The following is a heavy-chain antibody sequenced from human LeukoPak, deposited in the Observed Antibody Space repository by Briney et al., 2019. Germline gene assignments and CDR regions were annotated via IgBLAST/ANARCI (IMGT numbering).Heavy chain of an antibody. CDR3: VRTPTCSSGSCYPNWFDS. Sequence: GESLKISCKGSGYSFAIYWIGWVRQMPGKGLEWMGIIYPGDSHTRYNPSFQGQVTISADKSSSTAYLQWISLRASDTAIYYCVRTPTCSSGSCYPNWFDSWGQGTLVTVSS. D-gene: IGHD2-15*01. CDR2: IYPGDSHT. V-gene: IGHV5-51*01. CDR1: GYSFAIYW. J-gene: IGHJ5*01.